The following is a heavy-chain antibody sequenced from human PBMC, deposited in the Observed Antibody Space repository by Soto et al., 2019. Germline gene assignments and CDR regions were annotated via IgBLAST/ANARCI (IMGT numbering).Heavy chain of an antibody. CDR2: IYYSGST. Sequence: PSETLSLTCTVSGCSISSSSYYWGWIRQPPGKGLEWIGSIYYSGSTYYNPSLNSRVTISVDTSKNQFSLKLSSVTAADTVVYYCARQRRMTGTVRAFEFWGQGTMVTVSS. CDR3: ARQRRMTGTVRAFEF. CDR1: GCSISSSSYY. J-gene: IGHJ3*01. D-gene: IGHD1-20*01. V-gene: IGHV4-39*01.